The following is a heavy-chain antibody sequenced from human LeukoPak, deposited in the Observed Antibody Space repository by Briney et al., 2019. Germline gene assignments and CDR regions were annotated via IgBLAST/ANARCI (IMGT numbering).Heavy chain of an antibody. D-gene: IGHD2-8*01. V-gene: IGHV5-51*01. J-gene: IGHJ6*03. CDR2: IYPGDSDT. CDR3: ARRQVYTMRRYSYYYMDV. Sequence: GESLKISCKGSGYSFTSYWIGWARQMPGKGLEWMGIIYPGDSDTRYSPSFQGQATISADKSISTAYLQWSSLKGSDTAMYYCARRQVYTMRRYSYYYMDVWGKGTTVTVSS. CDR1: GYSFTSYW.